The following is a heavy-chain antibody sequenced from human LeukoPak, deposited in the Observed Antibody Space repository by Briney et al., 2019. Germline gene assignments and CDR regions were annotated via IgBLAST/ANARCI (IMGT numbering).Heavy chain of an antibody. J-gene: IGHJ3*01. CDR3: ARTYGDYDDAFDV. CDR2: IYYSGST. Sequence: PSETLSLTCTVSSGSISSSTYYWGWIRQPPGKGLEWIGSIYYSGSTYNNPSLKSRVTIFVDTSKNQFSLKLSSVTATDTAVYYCARTYGDYDDAFDVWGQGTMVTVSS. D-gene: IGHD4-17*01. CDR1: SGSISSSTYY. V-gene: IGHV4-39*01.